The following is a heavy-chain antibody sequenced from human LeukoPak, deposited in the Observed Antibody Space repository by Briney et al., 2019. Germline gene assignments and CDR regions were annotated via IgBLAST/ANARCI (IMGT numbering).Heavy chain of an antibody. V-gene: IGHV3-7*01. D-gene: IGHD6-13*01. J-gene: IGHJ3*02. Sequence: PGGSLRLSCAASRSSISNYWMSWVRQPPGKGLEWVATIQPDGSEKYYVGSVQGRFSISRDNAKNSLYLQMNSLRAEDTAVYYCAREIPAAGEAFDIWGQGTMVTVSS. CDR1: RSSISNYW. CDR3: AREIPAAGEAFDI. CDR2: IQPDGSEK.